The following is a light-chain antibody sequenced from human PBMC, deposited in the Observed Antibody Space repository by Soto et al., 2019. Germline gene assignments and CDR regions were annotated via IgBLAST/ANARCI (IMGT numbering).Light chain of an antibody. CDR3: QQTYTTPEIT. CDR2: GAS. Sequence: MNQSPSSLSATIGDIVTITGRASQIISTYLNWYQLKPGKAPNLLMYGASYLKSGVPTRFSGSGSGTDFTLTISSLQPEDFAIYYCQQTYTTPEITFGQGTRLEIK. J-gene: IGKJ5*01. V-gene: IGKV1-39*01. CDR1: QIISTY.